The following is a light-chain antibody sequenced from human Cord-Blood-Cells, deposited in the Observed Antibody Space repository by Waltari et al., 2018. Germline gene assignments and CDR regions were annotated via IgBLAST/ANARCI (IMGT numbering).Light chain of an antibody. Sequence: QSVLTQPPSASGTHGQRVTISCSGSSSNIGSNTVNWYQQLPGTAPKRLIYSNNQRPSGVPDRFSGSKSGTSASLAISGLQSEDEADYYCAAWDDSLNGLVVFGGGTKLTVL. CDR3: AAWDDSLNGLVV. CDR2: SNN. CDR1: SSNIGSNT. V-gene: IGLV1-44*01. J-gene: IGLJ2*01.